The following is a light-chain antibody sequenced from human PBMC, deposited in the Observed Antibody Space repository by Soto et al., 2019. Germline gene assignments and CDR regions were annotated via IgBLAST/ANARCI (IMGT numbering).Light chain of an antibody. Sequence: QSALTQPASVSGSPGQSITISCTGTSSDVGSYNLVSWYQQHPGKAPKLMIYEGSKRPSGVSNRSSGSKSGNTASLTISGLQAEDAADYYCCSYAGSSTSVFGGGTKLTVL. CDR1: SSDVGSYNL. J-gene: IGLJ2*01. CDR2: EGS. V-gene: IGLV2-23*01. CDR3: CSYAGSSTSV.